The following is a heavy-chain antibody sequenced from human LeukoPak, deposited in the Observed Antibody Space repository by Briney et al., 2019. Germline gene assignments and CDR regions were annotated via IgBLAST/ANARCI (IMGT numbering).Heavy chain of an antibody. CDR3: ARLSTAVADSDY. CDR2: ISSSSSYI. Sequence: PGGSLGLSCAASGFTFSSYSMNWVRQAPGKGLEWVSSISSSSSYIYYADSVKGRFTISRDNAKNSLYLQMNSLRAEDTAVYYCARLSTAVADSDYWGQGTLVTVSS. CDR1: GFTFSSYS. D-gene: IGHD6-13*01. J-gene: IGHJ4*02. V-gene: IGHV3-21*01.